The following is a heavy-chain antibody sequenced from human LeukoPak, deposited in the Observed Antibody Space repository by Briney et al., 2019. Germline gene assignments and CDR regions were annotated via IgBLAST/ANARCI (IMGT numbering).Heavy chain of an antibody. CDR3: ARDLGVYDSSGYLDY. Sequence: PGRSLRLSCAASGFTFSSYAMHWVRQAPGKGLEWVAVISYDGSNKYYADSVMGRFTISRDNSKNTLYLQMNSLRAEDTAVYYCARDLGVYDSSGYLDYWGQGTLVTVSS. J-gene: IGHJ4*02. CDR2: ISYDGSNK. D-gene: IGHD3-22*01. V-gene: IGHV3-30-3*01. CDR1: GFTFSSYA.